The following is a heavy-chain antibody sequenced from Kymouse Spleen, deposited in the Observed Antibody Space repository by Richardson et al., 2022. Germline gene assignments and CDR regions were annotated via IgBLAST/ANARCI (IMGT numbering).Heavy chain of an antibody. CDR2: ISAYNGNT. J-gene: IGHJ6*02. V-gene: IGHV1-18*01. Sequence: QVQLVQSGAEVKKPGASVKVSCKASGYTFTSYGISWVRQAPGQGLEWMGWISAYNGNTNYAQKLQGRVTMTTDTSTSTAYMELRSLRSDDTAVYYCARAEIAAAGTAYYYYYYGMDVWGQGTTVTVSS. D-gene: IGHD6-13*01. CDR3: ARAEIAAAGTAYYYYYYGMDV. CDR1: GYTFTSYG.